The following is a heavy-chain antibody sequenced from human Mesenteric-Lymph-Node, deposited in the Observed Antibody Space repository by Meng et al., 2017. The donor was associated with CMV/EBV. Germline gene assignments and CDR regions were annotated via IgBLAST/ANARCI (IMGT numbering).Heavy chain of an antibody. CDR3: ATDQGFDY. Sequence: ASVKVSCKVSGDSLSDVYIHWVRQAPGKGLEWMGGFDPEDGETIYAQKFQGRVTMTEDTSTDTAYMELSSLRSEDTAVYYCATDQGFDYWGQGTLVTVSS. V-gene: IGHV1-24*01. CDR1: GDSLSDVY. CDR2: FDPEDGET. J-gene: IGHJ4*02.